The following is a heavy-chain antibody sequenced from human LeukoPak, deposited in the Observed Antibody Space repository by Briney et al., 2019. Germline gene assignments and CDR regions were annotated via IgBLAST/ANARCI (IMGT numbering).Heavy chain of an antibody. V-gene: IGHV1-2*02. D-gene: IGHD2-15*01. CDR1: GYTFTGYY. CDR3: ARGGGYCSGGSCYSVPFDY. J-gene: IGHJ4*02. CDR2: INPNSGGT. Sequence: ASVKVSCKASGYTFTGYYMHWVRQAPGQGLEWMGWINPNSGGTNYAQKFQGRVTMTRDTSISTAYMELGRLRSDDTAVYYCARGGGYCSGGSCYSVPFDYWGQGTLVTVSS.